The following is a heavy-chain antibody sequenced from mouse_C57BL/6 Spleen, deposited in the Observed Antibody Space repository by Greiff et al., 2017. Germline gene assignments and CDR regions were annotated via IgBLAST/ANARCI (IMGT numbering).Heavy chain of an antibody. D-gene: IGHD3-1*01. V-gene: IGHV1-55*01. CDR2: IYPGSGST. J-gene: IGHJ2*03. CDR3: AKYGDGGGYVDY. CDR1: GYTFTSYW. Sequence: QVQLQQPGAELVKPGASVKMSCKASGYTFTSYWITWVKQRPGQGLEWIGDIYPGSGSTNYNEKFKSKATLTVDTSSSPAYMQLSSLTSEDSAVYNCAKYGDGGGYVDYWGKGTSLTVSA.